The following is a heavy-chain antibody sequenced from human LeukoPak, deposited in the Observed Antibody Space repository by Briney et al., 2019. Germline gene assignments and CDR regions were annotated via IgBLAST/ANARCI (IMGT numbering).Heavy chain of an antibody. V-gene: IGHV4-39*01. Sequence: PSETLSLTCTVSGDSISSSSYFWGWIRQPPGKGLEWIASIYYSGNTAYNPSLNSRVTISEDTSKNQFSLKLSSVTAADTAVYYCARRRNWNSPYYFDYWGQGTLVTVSS. CDR2: IYYSGNT. D-gene: IGHD1-7*01. J-gene: IGHJ4*02. CDR3: ARRRNWNSPYYFDY. CDR1: GDSISSSSYF.